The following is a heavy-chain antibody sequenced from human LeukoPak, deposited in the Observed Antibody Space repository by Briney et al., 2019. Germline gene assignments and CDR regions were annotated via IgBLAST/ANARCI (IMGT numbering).Heavy chain of an antibody. CDR1: GGSINSGGYY. CDR2: IYYSGST. CDR3: ARGGSSWLFDY. V-gene: IGHV4-31*03. Sequence: SDTLSLTCTVSGGSINSGGYYWSWIRQHPGKGLEWIGYIYYSGSTYYNPSLKSRVTISVDTSKNQFSLKLSSVTAADTAVYYCARGGSSWLFDYWGQGTLVTVSS. J-gene: IGHJ4*02. D-gene: IGHD6-13*01.